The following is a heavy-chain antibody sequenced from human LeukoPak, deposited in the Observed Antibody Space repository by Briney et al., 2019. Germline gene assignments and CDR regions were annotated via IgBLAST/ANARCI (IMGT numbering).Heavy chain of an antibody. CDR3: ARGAPRNWFDP. CDR1: GDSVSSNNAA. J-gene: IGHJ5*02. CDR2: TYYRSKWYN. V-gene: IGHV6-1*01. Sequence: SQTLSLTCAISGDSVSSNNAAGNWIRQSPSRGLEWLGRTYYRSKWYNDYAVAVESRITINPDTSKNQFSLQLNSVTPEDTAVYYCARGAPRNWFDPWGQGTLVTVSS.